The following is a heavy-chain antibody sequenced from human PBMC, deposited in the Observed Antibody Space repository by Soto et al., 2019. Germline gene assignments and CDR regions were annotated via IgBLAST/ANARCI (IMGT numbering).Heavy chain of an antibody. Sequence: PSETLSLTCTVSGGSISSYYWSWIRQPPGKGLEWIGYIYYSGSTYYNPSLKSRVTISVDTSKNQFSLKLSSLTAADTAVYYCARAPDYYDSSHSNWFDPWGQGTRVTVAS. CDR3: ARAPDYYDSSHSNWFDP. J-gene: IGHJ5*02. CDR2: IYYSGST. D-gene: IGHD3-22*01. CDR1: GGSISSYY. V-gene: IGHV4-59*08.